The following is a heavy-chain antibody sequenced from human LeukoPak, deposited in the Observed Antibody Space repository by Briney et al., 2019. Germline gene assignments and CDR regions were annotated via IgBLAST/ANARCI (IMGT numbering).Heavy chain of an antibody. Sequence: PGRSLRLSCAASGFTFSDYYMSWIRQAPGKGLEWVSYISSSGSTIYYADSVKGRFTISRDNAKNSLYLQMNSLRAEDTAVYYCASKEVLWFGELLWGQGTLVTVSS. V-gene: IGHV3-11*01. CDR3: ASKEVLWFGELL. D-gene: IGHD3-10*01. CDR2: ISSSGSTI. J-gene: IGHJ4*02. CDR1: GFTFSDYY.